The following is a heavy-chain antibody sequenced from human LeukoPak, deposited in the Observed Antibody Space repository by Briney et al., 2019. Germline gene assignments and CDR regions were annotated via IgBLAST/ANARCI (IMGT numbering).Heavy chain of an antibody. J-gene: IGHJ4*02. CDR3: AKSIAVAGEGFDY. CDR1: GFTFDDYA. Sequence: GRSLRLSCAASGFTFDDYAMHWVRQAPGKGLEWVSGISWNSGSIGYADSVKGRFTISRDNAKNSLYLQMNSLRAEDTALYYCAKSIAVAGEGFDYWGQGTLVTVSS. D-gene: IGHD6-19*01. V-gene: IGHV3-9*01. CDR2: ISWNSGSI.